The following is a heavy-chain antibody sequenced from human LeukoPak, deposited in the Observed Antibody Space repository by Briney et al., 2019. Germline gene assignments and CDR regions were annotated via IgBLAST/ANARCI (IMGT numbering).Heavy chain of an antibody. CDR3: AIAAAGPIDY. D-gene: IGHD6-13*01. CDR2: ISWDGGST. Sequence: QTGGSLRLSCAASGFTFDDYTMHWVRQAPGKGLEWVSLISWDGGSTYYADSVRGRFTISRDNSKNSLYLQMNSLRTEDTALYYCAIAAAGPIDYWGQGTLVTVSS. J-gene: IGHJ4*02. V-gene: IGHV3-43*01. CDR1: GFTFDDYT.